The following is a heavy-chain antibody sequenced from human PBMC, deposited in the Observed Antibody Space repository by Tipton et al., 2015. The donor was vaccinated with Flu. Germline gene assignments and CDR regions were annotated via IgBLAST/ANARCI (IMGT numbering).Heavy chain of an antibody. CDR3: ARDLGVAGTVFDS. Sequence: GSLRLSCTASGFTFSGYTMNWVRQAPGKGLEWVSSISGGYSNIHYADSVKGRFTIFRDNAENSLHLQMNSLSAEDTAVYFCARDLGVAGTVFDSWGKGTRVTVSS. J-gene: IGHJ4*02. CDR2: ISGGYSNI. CDR1: GFTFSGYT. V-gene: IGHV3-21*01. D-gene: IGHD3-3*01.